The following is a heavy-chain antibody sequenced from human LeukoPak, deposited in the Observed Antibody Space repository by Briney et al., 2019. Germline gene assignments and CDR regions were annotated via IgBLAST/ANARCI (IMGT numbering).Heavy chain of an antibody. CDR1: GFTFSSYA. V-gene: IGHV3-30-3*01. CDR2: ISYDGSNK. CDR3: ASLQRSMIVG. D-gene: IGHD3-22*01. J-gene: IGHJ4*02. Sequence: GGSLRLSCAASGFTFSSYAMSWVRQAPGKGLEWVAVISYDGSNKYYADSVKGRFTISRDNSKNTLYLQMNSLRAEDTAVYYCASLQRSMIVGWGQGTLVTVSS.